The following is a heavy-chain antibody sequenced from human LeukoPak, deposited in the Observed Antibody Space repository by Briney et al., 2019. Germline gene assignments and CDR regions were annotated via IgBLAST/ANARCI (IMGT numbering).Heavy chain of an antibody. CDR3: ARRLYSSSWSSFDY. D-gene: IGHD6-13*01. V-gene: IGHV3-53*01. CDR1: GFTFTDSW. Sequence: GGSLRLSCAASGFTFTDSWMSWVRQAPGKGLEWVSVIYSGGSTYYADSVKGRFTISRDNSKNTLYLQMNSLRAEDTAVYYCARRLYSSSWSSFDYWGQGTLVTVSS. CDR2: IYSGGST. J-gene: IGHJ4*02.